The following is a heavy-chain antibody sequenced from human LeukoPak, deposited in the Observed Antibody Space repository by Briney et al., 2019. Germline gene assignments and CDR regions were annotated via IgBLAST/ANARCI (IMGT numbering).Heavy chain of an antibody. CDR3: AKCLGVSPRDTFDI. V-gene: IGHV3-7*03. CDR1: GFTFRSYW. J-gene: IGHJ3*02. Sequence: GGSLRLSCAASGFTFRSYWMSWVRQAPGKGLEWVANINQDASEKYYVDSVKGRFTISRDNAKNSLYLQMNSLRAADTALYYCAKCLGVSPRDTFDIWGQGTMVTVSS. CDR2: INQDASEK. D-gene: IGHD2-8*01.